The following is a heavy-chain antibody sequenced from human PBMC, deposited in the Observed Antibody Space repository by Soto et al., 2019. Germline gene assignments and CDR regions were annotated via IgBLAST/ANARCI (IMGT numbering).Heavy chain of an antibody. D-gene: IGHD2-15*01. V-gene: IGHV5-51*01. CDR1: GYSFTSYW. Sequence: LGESLKISCKGSGYSFTSYWIGWVRQMPGKGLEWMGIIYPGDSDTRYSPSFQGQVTISADKSISTAYLQWSSLKASDTAMYYCARQDCSGGSCYSLGYYYGMDVWGQGTTVTVSS. CDR3: ARQDCSGGSCYSLGYYYGMDV. CDR2: IYPGDSDT. J-gene: IGHJ6*02.